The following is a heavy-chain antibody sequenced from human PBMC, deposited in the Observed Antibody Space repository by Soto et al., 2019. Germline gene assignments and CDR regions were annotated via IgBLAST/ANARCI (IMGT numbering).Heavy chain of an antibody. Sequence: QVQLVQSGAEVKKPGALVKVSCKASGYTFTNYWMHWVRQAPGQGLEWMAIINPSGGTRRYAEKFQGRLTMTRDTSTSTVYMELSSLRSEDTAVYYCASTDVAPFDYWGQGTLVTVSS. CDR3: ASTDVAPFDY. CDR1: GYTFTNYW. V-gene: IGHV1-46*01. CDR2: INPSGGTR. D-gene: IGHD3-10*02. J-gene: IGHJ4*02.